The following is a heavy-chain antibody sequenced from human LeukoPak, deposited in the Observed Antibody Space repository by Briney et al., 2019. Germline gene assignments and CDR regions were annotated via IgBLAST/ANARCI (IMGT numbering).Heavy chain of an antibody. D-gene: IGHD5-24*01. CDR3: ARVRDSDGWFDP. V-gene: IGHV4-30-2*01. CDR1: GGSISSGGYY. Sequence: SETLSLTCTVSGGSISSGGYYWSWIRQPPGKGLEWIGYIYHSGSTYYNPSLKSRVTISVDRSKNQFSLKLSSVTAADTAVYYCARVRDSDGWFDPWGQGTLVTVSS. CDR2: IYHSGST. J-gene: IGHJ5*02.